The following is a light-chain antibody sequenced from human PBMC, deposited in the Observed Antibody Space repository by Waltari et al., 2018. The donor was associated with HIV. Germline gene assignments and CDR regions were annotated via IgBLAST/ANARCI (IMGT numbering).Light chain of an antibody. V-gene: IGLV2-8*01. CDR2: DVT. J-gene: IGLJ2*01. CDR1: SNAICTYNF. CDR3: VSYTEKDTFLL. Sequence: QSALTQPPSASGSPGQSVAIPCSGSSNAICTYNFVSWYQHHPGTAPKLLIYDVTRRPPGIPDRFSGTKSGYTASLTVSDLQVEDEADYYCVSYTEKDTFLLFGGGTKLAV.